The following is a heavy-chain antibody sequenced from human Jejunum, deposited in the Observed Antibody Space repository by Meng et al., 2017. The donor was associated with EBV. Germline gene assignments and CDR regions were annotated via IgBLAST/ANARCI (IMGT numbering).Heavy chain of an antibody. J-gene: IGHJ4*02. CDR2: ISSDGSST. CDR3: AKLVES. V-gene: IGHV3-74*01. Sequence: EVQLVESGGGLVQRGGSLRLSCAASGFTFSSNWMHWGRQVPGKGLVWVSRISSDGSSTSYADSVKGRFTISRDNAKNTLYLQMNSLRAEDTAVYYCAKLVESWGQGTLVTVSS. D-gene: IGHD3-10*01. CDR1: GFTFSSNW.